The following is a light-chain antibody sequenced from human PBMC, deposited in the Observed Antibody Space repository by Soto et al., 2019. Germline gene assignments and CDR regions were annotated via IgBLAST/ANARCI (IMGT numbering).Light chain of an antibody. CDR3: QQYNTYSPWT. CDR1: QSISGW. J-gene: IGKJ1*01. V-gene: IGKV1-5*01. CDR2: DAS. Sequence: DIQMTQSPYTLSPSVGDRVSITCRASQSISGWLAWYQQKPGKAPKLLISDASNLVSGVPSRFSGSGSGTEFTLTISSLQPDDFATYYCQQYNTYSPWTFGQGTKVDIK.